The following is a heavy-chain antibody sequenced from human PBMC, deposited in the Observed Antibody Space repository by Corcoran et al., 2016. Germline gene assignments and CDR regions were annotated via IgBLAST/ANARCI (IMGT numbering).Heavy chain of an antibody. CDR1: GFTFTSSA. D-gene: IGHD2-2*01. V-gene: IGHV1-58*01. J-gene: IGHJ6*02. Sequence: QMQLVQSGPEVKKPGTSVKVSCKASGFTFTSSAVQWVRQARGQRLEGIGWIVVGSGNTNYAQKFQERVTITREMSTSTAYMELSSLGSVDTAGYYCAAERVVVVPAAGDGMDVWGQGTTVTVSS. CDR3: AAERVVVVPAAGDGMDV. CDR2: IVVGSGNT.